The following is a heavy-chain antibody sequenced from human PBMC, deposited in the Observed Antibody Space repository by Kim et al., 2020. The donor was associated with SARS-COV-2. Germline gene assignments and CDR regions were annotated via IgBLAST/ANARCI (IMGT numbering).Heavy chain of an antibody. V-gene: IGHV1-18*01. D-gene: IGHD6-25*01. CDR3: AREGVIAAVMDV. J-gene: IGHJ6*02. Sequence: NYAQKLQGRVTMTTDTSTSTAYMELRSLRSDDTAVYYCAREGVIAAVMDVWGQGTTVTVSS.